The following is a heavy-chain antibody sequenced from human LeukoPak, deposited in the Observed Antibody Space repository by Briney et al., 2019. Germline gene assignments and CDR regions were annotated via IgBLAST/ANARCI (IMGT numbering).Heavy chain of an antibody. D-gene: IGHD3-10*01. CDR3: ARGPMVRGVVLPDYYDY. CDR1: GDSISSSSFY. Sequence: PSETLSLTCNVSGDSISSSSFYWGWIRQPPGKGLEWIGSVYYSESTYSNPSLKSRVTISIDMSKNQFSLKMSSVTAADTAVYYCARGPMVRGVVLPDYYDYWGQGTLVTVSS. V-gene: IGHV4-39*07. J-gene: IGHJ4*02. CDR2: VYYSEST.